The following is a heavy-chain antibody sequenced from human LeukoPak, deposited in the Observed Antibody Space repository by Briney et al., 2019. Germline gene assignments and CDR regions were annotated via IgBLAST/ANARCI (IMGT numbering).Heavy chain of an antibody. V-gene: IGHV1-69*13. J-gene: IGHJ5*02. CDR2: IIPIFGTA. Sequence: SVKVSCKASGGTSSSYAISWVRQAPGQGLEWMGGIIPIFGTANYAQKFQGRVTITADESTSTAYMELSSLRSEDTAVYYCASISGNYYGSGSYYRNWFDPWGQGTLVTVSS. CDR1: GGTSSSYA. CDR3: ASISGNYYGSGSYYRNWFDP. D-gene: IGHD3-10*01.